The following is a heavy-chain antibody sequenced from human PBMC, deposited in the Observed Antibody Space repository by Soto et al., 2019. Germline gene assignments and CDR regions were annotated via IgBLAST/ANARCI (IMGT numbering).Heavy chain of an antibody. J-gene: IGHJ4*02. D-gene: IGHD3-10*01. CDR3: ARGRDGGY. V-gene: IGHV1-18*01. CDR1: GYAFTTYG. Sequence: QVHLVQSGAEVKKPGASVKVSCKGSGYAFTTYGITWVRQAPGQGLEWMGWISAHNGNTNYAQKPQGRVAVPRDTSPGTAYMELRSLRSDDTAVYYCARGRDGGYWGQGALVTVSS. CDR2: ISAHNGNT.